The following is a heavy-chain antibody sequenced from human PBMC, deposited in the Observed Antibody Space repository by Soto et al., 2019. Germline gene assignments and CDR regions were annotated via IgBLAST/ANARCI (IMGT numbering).Heavy chain of an antibody. CDR1: GFTFSSYW. Sequence: PGGSLRLSCAASGFTFSSYWMHWVRQAPGKGLVWVSRINSDGSSTSYADSVKGRFTISRDNAKNTLYLQMNSLRAEDTAVYYCARVGYYGSGSYYFDYWGQGTLVTVSS. V-gene: IGHV3-74*01. CDR2: INSDGSST. D-gene: IGHD3-10*01. J-gene: IGHJ4*02. CDR3: ARVGYYGSGSYYFDY.